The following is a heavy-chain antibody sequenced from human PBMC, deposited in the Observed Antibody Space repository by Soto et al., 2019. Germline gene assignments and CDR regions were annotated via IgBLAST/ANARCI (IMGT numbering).Heavy chain of an antibody. J-gene: IGHJ4*02. V-gene: IGHV3-23*01. CDR2: ISGSGGST. Sequence: EVQLLESGGGLVQPGGSLRLSCAASGFTFSSYAMSWVRQAPGKGLEWVSAISGSGGSTYYADSVKGRFTISRDNSKNTLYLQMNSLRAEDTAVYYCAKDRPPSYCSSTSCYRYAGVHFDYWVQGTLVTVSS. D-gene: IGHD2-2*01. CDR1: GFTFSSYA. CDR3: AKDRPPSYCSSTSCYRYAGVHFDY.